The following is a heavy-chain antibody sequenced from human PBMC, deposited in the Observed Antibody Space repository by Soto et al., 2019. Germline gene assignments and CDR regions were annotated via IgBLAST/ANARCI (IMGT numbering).Heavy chain of an antibody. CDR2: IYTSGST. CDR1: GGSISSYY. J-gene: IGHJ5*02. Sequence: SETLSLTCTVSGGSISSYYWSWIRQPAGKGLEWIGRIYTSGSTNYNPSLKSRVTMSVDTSKNQFSLKLSSVTAADTAVYYCARDAHYDILTGQRFDPWGQGTLVTVSS. CDR3: ARDAHYDILTGQRFDP. V-gene: IGHV4-4*07. D-gene: IGHD3-9*01.